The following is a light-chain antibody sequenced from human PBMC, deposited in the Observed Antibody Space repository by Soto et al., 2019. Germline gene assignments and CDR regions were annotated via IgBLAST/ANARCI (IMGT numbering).Light chain of an antibody. CDR1: SSDVGGYNY. J-gene: IGLJ1*01. V-gene: IGLV2-14*01. CDR3: FSHRGGDSHV. CDR2: GVT. Sequence: QSALTQPASVSGSPGQSITISCTGTSSDVGGYNYVSWYQQYPGKDPKIMIYGVTNRTSRVSNRFPGSKTGNTACLIISGLQAADEAYYYCFSHRGGDSHVFGTGTKVTVL.